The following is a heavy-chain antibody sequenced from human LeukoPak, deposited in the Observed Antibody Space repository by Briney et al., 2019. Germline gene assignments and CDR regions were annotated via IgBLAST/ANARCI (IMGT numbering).Heavy chain of an antibody. V-gene: IGHV3-30-3*01. CDR1: GFIFSSYA. J-gene: IGHJ4*02. D-gene: IGHD5-24*01. CDR2: ISYDGSNK. CDR3: ARARFGYNRGPFDY. Sequence: GRSLRLSCAASGFIFSSYAMHWVRQAPGKGLKWVAFISYDGSNKHYAEPVQGRFTISRDNSKNTLYLQMNSLRPEDTAVYYCARARFGYNRGPFDYWGQGILVTVSS.